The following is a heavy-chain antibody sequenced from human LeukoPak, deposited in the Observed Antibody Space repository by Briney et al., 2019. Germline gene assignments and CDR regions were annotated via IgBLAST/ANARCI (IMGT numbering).Heavy chain of an antibody. V-gene: IGHV1-2*02. D-gene: IGHD4-23*01. CDR3: ARGGDDYGGNSFPCGY. CDR1: GYTFTGYY. CDR2: INPNSGGT. J-gene: IGHJ4*02. Sequence: ASVKVSCKASGYTFTGYYMHWVRQAPGQGLEWMGWINPNSGGTNYAQKFQGRVTMTRDTSISTAYMELSRLRSDDTAAYYCARGGDDYGGNSFPCGYWGQGTLVTVSS.